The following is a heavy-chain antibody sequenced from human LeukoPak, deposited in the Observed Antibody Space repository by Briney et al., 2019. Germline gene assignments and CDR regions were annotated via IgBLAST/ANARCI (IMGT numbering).Heavy chain of an antibody. Sequence: PGRSLRLSCAASGFTFSSYGMHWVRQAPGKGLEGVAVIWYDGSNKYYADSVKGRFTISRDNSKNTLYLQMNSLRAEDTAVYYCAREGYSGYVFDYWGQGTLVTVSS. D-gene: IGHD5-12*01. CDR1: GFTFSSYG. CDR3: AREGYSGYVFDY. V-gene: IGHV3-33*01. J-gene: IGHJ4*02. CDR2: IWYDGSNK.